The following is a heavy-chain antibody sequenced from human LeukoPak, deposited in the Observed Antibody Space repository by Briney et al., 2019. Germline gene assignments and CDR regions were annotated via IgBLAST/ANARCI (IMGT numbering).Heavy chain of an antibody. J-gene: IGHJ6*02. Sequence: ASVKVSCKASGYTFTSYGISWVRQAPGQGLEWMGWISAYNGNTNYAQKLQGRVTMTTDTSTSTAYMELRSLRFDDTAVYYCAGATTAYYYYGMDVWGQGTTVTVSS. CDR3: AGATTAYYYYGMDV. V-gene: IGHV1-18*01. CDR2: ISAYNGNT. CDR1: GYTFTSYG. D-gene: IGHD1-26*01.